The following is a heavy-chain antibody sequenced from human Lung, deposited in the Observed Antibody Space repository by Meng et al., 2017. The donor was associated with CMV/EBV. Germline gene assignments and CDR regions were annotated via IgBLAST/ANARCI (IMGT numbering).Heavy chain of an antibody. D-gene: IGHD3-10*01. CDR3: AREQGAMGGNYYYAMDV. V-gene: IGHV3-7*01. J-gene: IGHJ6*02. CDR1: GFLFSNYW. Sequence: GGSXRLXCAASGFLFSNYWMTWVRQAPGKGLECVANIKEDGSEKSYVDSVKGRFSISRDNAKNSLSLEMTSLSAEDMAVYYCAREQGAMGGNYYYAMDVWXQGTTVTVSS. CDR2: IKEDGSEK.